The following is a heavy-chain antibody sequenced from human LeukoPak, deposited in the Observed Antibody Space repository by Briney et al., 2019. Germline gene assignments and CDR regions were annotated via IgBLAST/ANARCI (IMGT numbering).Heavy chain of an antibody. CDR3: AKDGVLLWFGELSVAFDI. CDR1: GFTFSSYA. J-gene: IGHJ3*02. D-gene: IGHD3-10*01. Sequence: GGSLRLSCAASGFTFSSYAMSWVRQAPGKGLEWVSAISGSGGSTYYADSVKGRFTISRDNSKNTLYLQMNSLRAEDTAVYYCAKDGVLLWFGELSVAFDIWGQGTMVTVSS. V-gene: IGHV3-23*01. CDR2: ISGSGGST.